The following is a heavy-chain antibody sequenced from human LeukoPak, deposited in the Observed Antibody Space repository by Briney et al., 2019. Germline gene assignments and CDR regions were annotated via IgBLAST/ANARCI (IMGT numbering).Heavy chain of an antibody. CDR2: INPSGGST. CDR1: GYTFTSYY. CDR3: ARDVYGDYDFYGMEV. D-gene: IGHD4-17*01. J-gene: IGHJ6*04. Sequence: ASVKVSCKASGYTFTSYYMHWVRQAPGQGLEWMGIINPSGGSTSYAQKFQGRVTMTRDTSTSTVYMELSSLRSEDTAVYYCARDVYGDYDFYGMEVWGKGPTVTISS. V-gene: IGHV1-46*01.